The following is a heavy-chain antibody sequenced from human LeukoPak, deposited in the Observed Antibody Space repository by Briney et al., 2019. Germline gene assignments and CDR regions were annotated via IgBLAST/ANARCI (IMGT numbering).Heavy chain of an antibody. Sequence: GESLKISCKGSGYSFTNYWICWVRQMPEKGLEWMGIIYPGDSDTRYSPSFQGQVTISADKSISTAYLQWSSLKASDTALYYCARVGSSGRNWFDPWGQGTLVTVSS. V-gene: IGHV5-51*01. D-gene: IGHD1-26*01. CDR3: ARVGSSGRNWFDP. J-gene: IGHJ5*02. CDR2: IYPGDSDT. CDR1: GYSFTNYW.